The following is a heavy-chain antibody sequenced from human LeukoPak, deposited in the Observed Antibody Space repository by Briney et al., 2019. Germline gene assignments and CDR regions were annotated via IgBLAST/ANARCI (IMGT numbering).Heavy chain of an antibody. CDR3: ARERVTGSFHFDY. Sequence: GASVKVSCKGSGDTFNRQGVSGVRLAPGQGGEWMARIIPVLDLVDSAQKFPDTISTTADKSTSTRYMDLSSLRHADTAIYYCARERVTGSFHFDYWGQGTLVTVSS. D-gene: IGHD3-10*01. CDR1: GDTFNRQG. CDR2: IIPVLDLV. V-gene: IGHV1-69*04. J-gene: IGHJ4*02.